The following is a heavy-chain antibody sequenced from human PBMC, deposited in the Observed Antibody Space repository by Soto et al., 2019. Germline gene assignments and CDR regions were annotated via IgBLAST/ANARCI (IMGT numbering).Heavy chain of an antibody. Sequence: QLQLQESGPGLVKPSETLSLTCTVSGGSISSSSYYWGWIRQPPGKGLEWIGSIYYIGSTYYNPPLKSRVTISVDTSKNQFSLKLSSVTAADTAVYYCARHTPAISISDHWGQGTLVTVSS. CDR1: GGSISSSSYY. D-gene: IGHD2-15*01. CDR2: IYYIGST. CDR3: ARHTPAISISDH. J-gene: IGHJ4*02. V-gene: IGHV4-39*01.